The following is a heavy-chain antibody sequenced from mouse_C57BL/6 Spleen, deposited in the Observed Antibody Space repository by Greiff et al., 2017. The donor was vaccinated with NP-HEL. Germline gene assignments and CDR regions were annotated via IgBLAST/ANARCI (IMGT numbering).Heavy chain of an antibody. V-gene: IGHV1-82*01. CDR2: IYPGDGDT. Sequence: QVTLKVSGPELVKPGASVKISCKASGYAFSSSWMNWVKQRPGKGLEWIGRIYPGDGDTNYNGKFKGKATLTADKSSSTAYMQLSSLTSEDSAVYFCARLVYTTDWYFDVWGTGTTVTVSS. D-gene: IGHD1-1*01. J-gene: IGHJ1*03. CDR3: ARLVYTTDWYFDV. CDR1: GYAFSSSW.